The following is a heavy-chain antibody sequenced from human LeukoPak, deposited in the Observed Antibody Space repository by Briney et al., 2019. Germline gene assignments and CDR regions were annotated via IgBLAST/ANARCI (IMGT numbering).Heavy chain of an antibody. Sequence: GGSLRLSCAASGFTFDDYAMHWVRQVPGKGLEWVSGISWNSGTIGYADSVKGRFTISRDNAKSSLYLQMNSLRPEDTALYYCAKTTNLVYGHYDCWGQGSLVTVSS. V-gene: IGHV3-9*01. CDR3: AKTTNLVYGHYDC. D-gene: IGHD1-1*01. J-gene: IGHJ4*02. CDR2: ISWNSGTI. CDR1: GFTFDDYA.